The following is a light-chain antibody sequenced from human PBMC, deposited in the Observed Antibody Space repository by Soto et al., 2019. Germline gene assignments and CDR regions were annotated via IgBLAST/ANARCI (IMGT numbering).Light chain of an antibody. CDR1: RSDVGGYNY. CDR3: SSYTSSSTPVV. V-gene: IGLV2-14*01. J-gene: IGLJ2*01. Sequence: QSALTQPPSASGSLGQSVTISCTGTRSDVGGYNYVSWYQQHPGKAPKLMIYEVSNRPSGVSNRFSGSKSGNTASLTISGLQAEDEADYYCSSYTSSSTPVVFGGGTKLTVL. CDR2: EVS.